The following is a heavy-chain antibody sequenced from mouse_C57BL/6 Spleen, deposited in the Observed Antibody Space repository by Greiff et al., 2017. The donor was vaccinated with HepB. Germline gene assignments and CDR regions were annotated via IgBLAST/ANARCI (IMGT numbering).Heavy chain of an antibody. Sequence: VQLQESGAELVRPGASVKLSCKASGYTFTDYYINWVKQRPGPGLEWIARIYPGSGNTYYNEKFKGKATLTAEKSSSTAYMQLSSLTSEESAVYFCASTVVATRYYAMDYWGQGTSVTVSS. CDR3: ASTVVATRYYAMDY. D-gene: IGHD1-1*01. CDR2: IYPGSGNT. V-gene: IGHV1-76*01. CDR1: GYTFTDYY. J-gene: IGHJ4*01.